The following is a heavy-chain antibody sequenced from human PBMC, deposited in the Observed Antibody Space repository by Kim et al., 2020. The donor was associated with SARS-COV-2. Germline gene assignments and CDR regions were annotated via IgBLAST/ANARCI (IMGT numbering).Heavy chain of an antibody. CDR2: ISAYNGNT. D-gene: IGHD3-9*01. V-gene: IGHV1-18*04. J-gene: IGHJ5*02. CDR3: ARDYFGLRYFDWFNWFDP. Sequence: ASVKVSCKASGYTFTSYGISWVRQAPGQGLEWMGWISAYNGNTNYAQKLQGRVTMTTDTSTSTAYMELRSLRSDDTAVYYCARDYFGLRYFDWFNWFDPWDQGTLVTVSS. CDR1: GYTFTSYG.